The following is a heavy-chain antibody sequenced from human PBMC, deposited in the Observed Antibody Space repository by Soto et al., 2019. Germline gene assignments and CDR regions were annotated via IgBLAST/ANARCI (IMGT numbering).Heavy chain of an antibody. CDR2: INPSGGST. J-gene: IGHJ4*02. CDR3: ARIFSSWYVRSKIHDY. D-gene: IGHD6-13*01. V-gene: IGHV1-46*03. CDR1: GYTFTSYY. Sequence: GASVKVSCKASGYTFTSYYMHWVRQAPGQGLEWMGIINPSGGSTSYAQKFQGRVTMTRDTSTSTVYMELSSLRSEDTAVYYCARIFSSWYVRSKIHDYWGQGTLVTVSS.